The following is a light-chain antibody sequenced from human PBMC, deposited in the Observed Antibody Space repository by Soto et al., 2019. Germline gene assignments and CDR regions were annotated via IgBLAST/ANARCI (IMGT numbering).Light chain of an antibody. CDR2: AVS. CDR1: SSDVGGYNH. CDR3: CSYTSLSTVV. J-gene: IGLJ2*01. V-gene: IGLV2-14*01. Sequence: QSALTQPASVSGCPGQSITISCTGTSSDVGGYNHVSWYQHSPGKAPKLILFAVSDRPSGVSHRFSGSKSGNTASLTISGLQADDEADYYCCSYTSLSTVVFGGGTKLTVL.